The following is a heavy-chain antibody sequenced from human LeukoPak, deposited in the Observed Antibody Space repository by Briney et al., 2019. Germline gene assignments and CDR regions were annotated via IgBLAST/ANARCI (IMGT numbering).Heavy chain of an antibody. Sequence: SQTLSLTCAVYGGSLSGYYWSWLRQPPGKGLEWIGEIDRSGNTTYNPSLKSRVTISLGTPKNQFSLTVTSVTAADTPVFYCARRTLLWFVDSELEYWGQGTLVTVFS. CDR1: GGSLSGYY. V-gene: IGHV4-34*01. J-gene: IGHJ4*02. D-gene: IGHD3-10*01. CDR3: ARRTLLWFVDSELEY. CDR2: IDRSGNT.